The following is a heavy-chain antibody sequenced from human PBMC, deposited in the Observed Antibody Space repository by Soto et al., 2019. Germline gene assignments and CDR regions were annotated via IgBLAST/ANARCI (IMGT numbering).Heavy chain of an antibody. V-gene: IGHV1-18*04. J-gene: IGHJ3*01. Sequence: ASVKVSCKASAFTSSGISWVRQAPGHGLEWMGWISAHNGNTVYAQKFQGRVMMTIDTSTTTVYMDLRSLRSDDTAVYFCAREGILGLFDAYDLWGQGTKVTVSS. CDR1: AFTSSG. CDR3: AREGILGLFDAYDL. D-gene: IGHD3-3*01. CDR2: ISAHNGNT.